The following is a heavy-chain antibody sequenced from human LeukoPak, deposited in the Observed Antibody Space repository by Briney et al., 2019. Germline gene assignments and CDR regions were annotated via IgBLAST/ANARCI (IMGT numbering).Heavy chain of an antibody. CDR1: GGTFSSYA. CDR3: ARDTNQLTYSDY. D-gene: IGHD2-2*01. Sequence: GASVKVSCKASGGTFSSYAISWVRQAPGQGLEWMGWISTYSGNTKYAQKLQGRVTMTTDASTSTAYMELRSLRSDDTAVYYCARDTNQLTYSDYWGQGTLVTVSS. CDR2: ISTYSGNT. V-gene: IGHV1-18*01. J-gene: IGHJ4*02.